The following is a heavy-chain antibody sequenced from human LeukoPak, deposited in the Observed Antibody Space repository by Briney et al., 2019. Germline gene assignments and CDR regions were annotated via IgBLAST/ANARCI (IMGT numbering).Heavy chain of an antibody. V-gene: IGHV3-23*01. CDR3: ARSSGSYRPFDS. CDR1: GFTFGEYA. J-gene: IGHJ4*02. Sequence: PGRSLRLSCTASGFTFGEYAMSWVRQAPGKGLEWVSAISGSGGSTYYADSVKGRFTISRDNSKNTLYLQMNSLRAEDTAVYYCARSSGSYRPFDSWGQRTLVTVSS. D-gene: IGHD3-22*01. CDR2: ISGSGGST.